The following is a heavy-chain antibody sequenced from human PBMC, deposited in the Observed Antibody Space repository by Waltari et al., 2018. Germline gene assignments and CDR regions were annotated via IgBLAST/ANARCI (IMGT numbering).Heavy chain of an antibody. J-gene: IGHJ2*01. CDR1: GDSIISTYYY. Sequence: QLQLQESGPGLVKPSETLSLTCSVSGDSIISTYYYWGWIRQPPGKGLEWIVSFYYSGDTCSSPSRHSRVTISVDTSKNQFSLKLTSVTAADTALYYCARVTSEFRSPYFYFDLWGRGTLVTVSA. CDR2: FYYSGDT. CDR3: ARVTSEFRSPYFYFDL. V-gene: IGHV4-39*07.